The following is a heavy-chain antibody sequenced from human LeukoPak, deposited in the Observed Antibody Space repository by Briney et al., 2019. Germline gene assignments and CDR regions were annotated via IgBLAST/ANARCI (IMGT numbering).Heavy chain of an antibody. Sequence: ASVKVSCKASGYTFTSYGISWVRQAPGQGLEWMGWISAYNGNTNYAQKLQGRVTMTTDTSTSTAYMELRSLRSDDTAVYYCARDSKLVPMIEVLRDNCFDPWGQGTLVTVSS. J-gene: IGHJ5*02. CDR2: ISAYNGNT. V-gene: IGHV1-18*01. CDR1: GYTFTSYG. CDR3: ARDSKLVPMIEVLRDNCFDP. D-gene: IGHD3-22*01.